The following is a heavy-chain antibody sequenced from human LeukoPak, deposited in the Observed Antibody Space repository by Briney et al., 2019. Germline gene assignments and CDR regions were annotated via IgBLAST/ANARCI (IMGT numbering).Heavy chain of an antibody. Sequence: GSLRLSCAASAFSFSGYNMNWVRQAPGKGLEWIGEIYLYGTTNYSPSFTSRVTISVDTSKNQFSLQLRSVTAADTAVYYCARDGGYNSGWPYFDYWGQGTLVPVSS. D-gene: IGHD6-19*01. CDR2: IYLYGTT. CDR1: AFSFSGYN. CDR3: ARDGGYNSGWPYFDY. J-gene: IGHJ4*02. V-gene: IGHV4-4*02.